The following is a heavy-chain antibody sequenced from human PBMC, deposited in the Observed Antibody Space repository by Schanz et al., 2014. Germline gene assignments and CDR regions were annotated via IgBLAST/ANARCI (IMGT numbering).Heavy chain of an antibody. Sequence: EVQLVESGGGLVQPGGSLRLSCAASGFTFSDYWMSWVRQAPGKGLEWVSFIYIGGNTYYADSVKGRFTISRDNSKNTLYLQMNSLRAEDTAVYFCAKDLGVDCGDGCFNWYFDLWGRGTLVTVSS. V-gene: IGHV3-23*04. CDR1: GFTFSDYW. D-gene: IGHD2-21*02. CDR2: FIYIGGNT. J-gene: IGHJ2*01. CDR3: AKDLGVDCGDGCFNWYFDL.